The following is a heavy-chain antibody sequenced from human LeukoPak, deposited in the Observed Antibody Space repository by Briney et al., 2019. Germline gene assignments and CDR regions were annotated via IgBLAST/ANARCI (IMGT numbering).Heavy chain of an antibody. V-gene: IGHV1-8*01. CDR3: ARRVGTTHYYDSSGYWVYYMDV. J-gene: IGHJ6*03. D-gene: IGHD3-22*01. Sequence: GASVKVSCKASGYTFTSYDINWVRLAIGQGLEWMGWMNPNSGNTGYAQKFQGRVTMTRNTSISTAYMELSSLRSEDTAVYYCARRVGTTHYYDSSGYWVYYMDVWGKGTTVTISS. CDR2: MNPNSGNT. CDR1: GYTFTSYD.